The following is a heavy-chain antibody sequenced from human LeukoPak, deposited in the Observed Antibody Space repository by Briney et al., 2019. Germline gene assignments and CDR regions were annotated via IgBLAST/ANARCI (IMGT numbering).Heavy chain of an antibody. V-gene: IGHV3-21*01. CDR2: ISSSSSYI. CDR1: GFTFSSYS. Sequence: GGSLRLSCAASGFTFSSYSMNWVRQAPGKGLEWVSSISSSSSYIYYTDSVKGRFTISRDNAKNSLYLQMNSLRAEDTAVYYCARGQQLAPLDYWGQGTLVTVSS. CDR3: ARGQQLAPLDY. D-gene: IGHD6-13*01. J-gene: IGHJ4*02.